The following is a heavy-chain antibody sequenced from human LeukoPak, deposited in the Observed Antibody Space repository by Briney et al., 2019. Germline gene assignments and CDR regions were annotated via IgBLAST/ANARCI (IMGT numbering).Heavy chain of an antibody. CDR3: ARAGSGSGWYFDY. CDR2: INPNNGGT. V-gene: IGHV1-2*02. J-gene: IGHJ4*02. CDR1: GYTFTGYY. D-gene: IGHD6-19*01. Sequence: ASVKVSCKASGYTFTGYYIHWVRQAPGQGLEWMGWINPNNGGTNYAQKFQGRVAMTTDTSTTTAYMELRGLRFNDTAVYYCARAGSGSGWYFDYWGQGTLVTVSS.